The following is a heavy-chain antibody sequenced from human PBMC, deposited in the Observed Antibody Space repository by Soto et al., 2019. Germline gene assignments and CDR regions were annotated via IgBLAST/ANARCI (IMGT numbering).Heavy chain of an antibody. V-gene: IGHV4-34*01. Sequence: QVQLQQWGAGLLKPSETLSLTCAVYGGSFSGYYWRWIRQPPGKGLEWIGEINHSGSTNYNPSLKSRVTISVDTSRNQFTLKLSSVTAEDTAVYYCARGYCSGGSCYSYYYYGMDVWGQGTTVTVSS. CDR3: ARGYCSGGSCYSYYYYGMDV. D-gene: IGHD2-15*01. CDR2: INHSGST. CDR1: GGSFSGYY. J-gene: IGHJ6*02.